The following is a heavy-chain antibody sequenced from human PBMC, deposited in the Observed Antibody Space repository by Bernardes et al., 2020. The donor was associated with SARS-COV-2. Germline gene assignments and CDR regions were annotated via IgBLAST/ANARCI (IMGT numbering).Heavy chain of an antibody. CDR2: IYYKGKT. CDR1: GGSMSYYS. J-gene: IGHJ1*01. D-gene: IGHD2-21*01. Sequence: SESLSLTCTVSGGSMSYYSLSWIRQPPGKELEYVAYIYYKGKTDYNPSLESRLTISMNTSKNQIFLKLSTVNAADTAVYYCASLRADASGGGCDSWGQGPLVTVSS. CDR3: ASLRADASGGGCDS. V-gene: IGHV4-59*08.